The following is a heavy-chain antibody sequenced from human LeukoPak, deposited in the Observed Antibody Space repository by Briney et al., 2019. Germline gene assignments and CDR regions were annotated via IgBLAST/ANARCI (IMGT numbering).Heavy chain of an antibody. Sequence: ASVKVSCKASGYTFTSYGISWVRQAPGQGLEWMGWISAYNGNTNYAQKPQGRVTMTTDTSTSTAYMELRSLRSDDTAVYYCARDRPKPNYYDSSGYYRDFDYWGQGTLVTVSS. D-gene: IGHD3-22*01. CDR3: ARDRPKPNYYDSSGYYRDFDY. CDR1: GYTFTSYG. J-gene: IGHJ4*02. CDR2: ISAYNGNT. V-gene: IGHV1-18*01.